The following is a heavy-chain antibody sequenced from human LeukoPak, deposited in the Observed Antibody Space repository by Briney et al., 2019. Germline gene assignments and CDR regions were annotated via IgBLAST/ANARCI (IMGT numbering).Heavy chain of an antibody. J-gene: IGHJ5*02. D-gene: IGHD6-19*01. CDR2: MYHSGST. V-gene: IGHV4-38-2*02. Sequence: PSETLSLTCTVCGYSISSGYYWGWIRQPPGKGLEWIGSMYHSGSTYYNPSLKSRVTISVDTSKNQFSLKLSSVTAADTAVYYCARDGIAVSFEENWFDPWGQGTLVTVSS. CDR1: GYSISSGYY. CDR3: ARDGIAVSFEENWFDP.